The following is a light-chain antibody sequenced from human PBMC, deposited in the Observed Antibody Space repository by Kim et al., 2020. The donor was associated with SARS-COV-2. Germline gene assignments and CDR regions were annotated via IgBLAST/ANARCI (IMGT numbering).Light chain of an antibody. Sequence: GQSITISCTGTSSDVVGYNAVSWYQQHPGKAPKLMIYDVIKWPSGVSNRFSGSKSGNTASLTISGLQAEDEADYFCSSYTGTSIVIFGGGTQLTVL. J-gene: IGLJ2*01. CDR3: SSYTGTSIVI. CDR1: SSDVVGYNA. CDR2: DVI. V-gene: IGLV2-14*03.